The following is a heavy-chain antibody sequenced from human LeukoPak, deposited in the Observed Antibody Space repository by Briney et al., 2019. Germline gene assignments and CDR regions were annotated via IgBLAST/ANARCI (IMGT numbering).Heavy chain of an antibody. V-gene: IGHV3-15*01. J-gene: IGHJ6*03. CDR3: AKGGEAKWFGELLKTQYYYYMDV. CDR1: GFTFSNAW. CDR2: IKSKTDGGTT. D-gene: IGHD3-10*01. Sequence: PGGSLRLSCAASGFTFSNAWMSWVRQAPGKGLEWVGRIKSKTDGGTTDYAAPVKGRFTISRDDSKNTLYLQMNSLRADDTAVYYCAKGGEAKWFGELLKTQYYYYMDVWGKGTTVTVSS.